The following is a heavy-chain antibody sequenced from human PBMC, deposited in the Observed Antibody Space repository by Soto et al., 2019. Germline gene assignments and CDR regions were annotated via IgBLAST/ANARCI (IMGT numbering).Heavy chain of an antibody. CDR2: SRNKDHTYST. J-gene: IGHJ4*02. D-gene: IGHD7-27*01. Sequence: GSLRLSCAVSGFTFSDHYMDWVRQAPGKGLEWVGRSRNKDHTYSTEYAASVKGRFTISRDDSENSLRLHMNSLKTEDTAVYFCVRGNRGFDYWGQGTLVTVSS. CDR1: GFTFSDHY. CDR3: VRGNRGFDY. V-gene: IGHV3-72*01.